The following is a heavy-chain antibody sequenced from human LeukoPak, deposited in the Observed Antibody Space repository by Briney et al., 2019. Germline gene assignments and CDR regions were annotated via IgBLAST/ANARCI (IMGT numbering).Heavy chain of an antibody. CDR2: INPNIGGT. D-gene: IGHD3-9*01. V-gene: IGHV1-2*02. CDR1: GYTFTGYY. Sequence: GASVKVSCKASGYTFTGYYLHWVRQAPGQGLEWMGWINPNIGGTNYAQKFQGRVTMTRDTSISTAYMEVSRLRSDDTAVYYCARDLITGYFDWLLPDRAGDAFDIWGQGTMVTVSS. J-gene: IGHJ3*02. CDR3: ARDLITGYFDWLLPDRAGDAFDI.